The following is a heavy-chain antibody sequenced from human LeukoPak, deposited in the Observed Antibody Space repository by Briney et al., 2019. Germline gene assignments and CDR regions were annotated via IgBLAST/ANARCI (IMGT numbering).Heavy chain of an antibody. CDR2: ISAYNGNT. CDR3: AREPTVGATKDAFDI. Sequence: ASVKVSCKASGYTFTSYGISWVRQAPGQGLEWMGWISAYNGNTNYAQKLQGRVTMTTDTSTSTAYMELRSLRSDDTAVYYCAREPTVGATKDAFDIWGQGTMVTVSS. CDR1: GYTFTSYG. V-gene: IGHV1-18*01. D-gene: IGHD1-26*01. J-gene: IGHJ3*02.